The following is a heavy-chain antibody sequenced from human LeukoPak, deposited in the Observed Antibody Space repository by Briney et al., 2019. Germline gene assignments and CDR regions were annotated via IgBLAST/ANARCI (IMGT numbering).Heavy chain of an antibody. CDR2: IGSIGGST. J-gene: IGHJ6*02. CDR1: GFTFRSYT. D-gene: IGHD4/OR15-4a*01. V-gene: IGHV3-64D*09. Sequence: GGSLRLSCSASGFTFRSYTMHWVRQAPGKGLEYVSAIGSIGGSTYYADSVKGRFTISRDNSKNTLYLQMSSLRAEDTAVYYCVKDRLKSPPNYYGMDVWGQGTTVTVSS. CDR3: VKDRLKSPPNYYGMDV.